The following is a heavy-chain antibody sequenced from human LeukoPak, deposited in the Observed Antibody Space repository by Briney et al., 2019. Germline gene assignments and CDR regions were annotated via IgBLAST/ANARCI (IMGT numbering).Heavy chain of an antibody. J-gene: IGHJ5*02. CDR1: GFTFSGSW. CDR2: INQDGSGE. D-gene: IGHD6-6*01. Sequence: GGSLRLSCAGSGFTFSGSWMSWVRQAPGKGLEWVANINQDGSGEYYVDSVKGRFTISRDNAKNSLYLQMNSLRAEDTAVYYCANSQLLPWGQGTLVTVSS. CDR3: ANSQLLP. V-gene: IGHV3-7*03.